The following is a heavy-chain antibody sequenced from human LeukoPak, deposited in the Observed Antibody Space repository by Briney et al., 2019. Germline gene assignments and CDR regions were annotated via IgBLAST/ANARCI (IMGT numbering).Heavy chain of an antibody. Sequence: SETLSLTCAVYGGSFSGYYWSWIRQPPGKGLEWIGEINHSGSTNYNPSLKSRVTISVDTSKNQFSLKLSSVTAADTAVYYCARTSSGWKYYYYYYYMDVWGKGTTVTVSS. D-gene: IGHD6-19*01. J-gene: IGHJ6*03. CDR2: INHSGST. CDR3: ARTSSGWKYYYYYYYMDV. CDR1: GGSFSGYY. V-gene: IGHV4-34*01.